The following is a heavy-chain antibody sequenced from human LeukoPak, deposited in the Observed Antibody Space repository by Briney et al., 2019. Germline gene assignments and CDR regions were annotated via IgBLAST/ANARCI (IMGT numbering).Heavy chain of an antibody. V-gene: IGHV4-59*01. CDR1: GGSISSYY. CDR2: IYYSGST. Sequence: PSGTLSLTCTVSGGSISSYYWSWIRQPPGKGLEWIGYIYYSGSTNYNPSLKSRVTISVDTSKNQFSLKLSSVTAADTAVYDCARANYDSSGYYTLIDAFDIWGQGTMVTVSS. J-gene: IGHJ3*02. CDR3: ARANYDSSGYYTLIDAFDI. D-gene: IGHD3-22*01.